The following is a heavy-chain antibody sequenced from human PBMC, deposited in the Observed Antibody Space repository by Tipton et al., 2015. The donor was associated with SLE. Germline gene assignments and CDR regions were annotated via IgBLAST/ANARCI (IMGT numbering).Heavy chain of an antibody. J-gene: IGHJ4*02. CDR3: ATDLGGGDY. D-gene: IGHD3-3*01. CDR1: GFTFDDYA. V-gene: IGHV3-23*01. CDR2: VSVIGATT. Sequence: SLRLSCAASGFTFDDYAMHWVRQAPGKGLEWVSGVSVIGATTYYADSVRGRFTISRDNSKNTLYLQMSSLRVDDTAIYYCATDLGGGDYWGQGTLVTVSS.